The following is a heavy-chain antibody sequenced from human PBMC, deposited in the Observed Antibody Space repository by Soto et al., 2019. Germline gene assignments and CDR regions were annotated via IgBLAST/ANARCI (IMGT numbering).Heavy chain of an antibody. CDR2: INPNSGGT. CDR3: ARVNVVVVAATREYYFDY. Sequence: SVKVSCKASGYTFTGYYMHWVRQAPGQGLEWMGWINPNSGGTNYAQKFQGRVTMTRDTSISTAYMELSRLRSDDTAVYYCARVNVVVVAATREYYFDYWGQGTLVTVSS. J-gene: IGHJ4*02. V-gene: IGHV1-2*02. CDR1: GYTFTGYY. D-gene: IGHD2-15*01.